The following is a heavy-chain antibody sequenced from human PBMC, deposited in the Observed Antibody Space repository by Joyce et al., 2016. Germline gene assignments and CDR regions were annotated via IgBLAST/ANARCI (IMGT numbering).Heavy chain of an antibody. V-gene: IGHV1-69*01. J-gene: IGHJ5*02. CDR2: IVHIFDKT. D-gene: IGHD4-11*01. CDR1: GGTFSNYA. CDR3: ARARRSYSYYEGPWFDP. Sequence: QVQLVQSGAEVKKPGSSVKVSCKASGGTFSNYAVNWVREAPGKGVEWRGEIVHIFDKTNDEQKFQGRVTITADESTSTAYMELSSLRSEDKAVYYCARARRSYSYYEGPWFDPWGQGTLVTVSS.